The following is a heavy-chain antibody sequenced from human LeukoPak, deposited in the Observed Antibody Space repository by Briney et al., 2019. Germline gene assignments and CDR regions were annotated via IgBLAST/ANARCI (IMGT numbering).Heavy chain of an antibody. Sequence: SETLSLTCEIYGGSFSNYYWSWIRQPPGKGLEWIGEINHSGSTNYNPSLKSRVTLSVDTSKNHFSLKLSSVTAADTAVYYCASTTDSTWFYSSSTDYYYMDVWGKGTTVTVSS. J-gene: IGHJ6*03. D-gene: IGHD6-13*01. CDR3: ASTTDSTWFYSSSTDYYYMDV. CDR1: GGSFSNYY. V-gene: IGHV4-34*01. CDR2: INHSGST.